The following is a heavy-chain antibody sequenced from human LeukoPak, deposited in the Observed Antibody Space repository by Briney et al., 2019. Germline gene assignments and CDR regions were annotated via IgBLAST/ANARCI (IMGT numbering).Heavy chain of an antibody. V-gene: IGHV3-74*01. CDR2: ITTDGSTT. CDR1: GFTFSNYW. CDR3: ARDDRVGEFNWLDP. J-gene: IGHJ5*02. D-gene: IGHD3-10*01. Sequence: GGSLRLSCVASGFTFSNYWMHWVRQAPGKGLVWVSHITTDGSTTSYADSVKGRFTISRDNAKNTMYLQMNSLRPEDTAVYYCARDDRVGEFNWLDPWGQGTLVTVSS.